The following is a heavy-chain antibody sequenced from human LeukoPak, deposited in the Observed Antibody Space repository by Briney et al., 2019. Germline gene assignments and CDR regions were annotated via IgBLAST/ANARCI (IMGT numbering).Heavy chain of an antibody. CDR3: ARFIAAAGTGWIDP. J-gene: IGHJ5*02. CDR2: IYPGDSDT. Sequence: GESLKISCKGSGYSFTSYRIGWVRQMPGKGLEWMGIIYPGDSDTRFSPSFQGQVTISADKSISTAYLQWSSLKASDTAMYYCARFIAAAGTGWIDPWGQGTLVTVSS. V-gene: IGHV5-51*01. CDR1: GYSFTSYR. D-gene: IGHD6-13*01.